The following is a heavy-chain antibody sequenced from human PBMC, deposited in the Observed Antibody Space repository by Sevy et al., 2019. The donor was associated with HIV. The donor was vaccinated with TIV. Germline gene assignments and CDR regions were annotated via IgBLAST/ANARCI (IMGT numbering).Heavy chain of an antibody. J-gene: IGHJ4*02. V-gene: IGHV3-53*01. CDR3: ARGGYYDTSGLPEDL. CDR2: IYTGGIT. Sequence: GGSLRLSCVASGITVSRNYMTWVRQAPGKGLEWVSIIYTGGITKYADSVKGRFTMSRDKSRNTVYLQMNNLRAGDTAVYYCARGGYYDTSGLPEDLWGRGTLVTVSS. D-gene: IGHD3-22*01. CDR1: GITVSRNY.